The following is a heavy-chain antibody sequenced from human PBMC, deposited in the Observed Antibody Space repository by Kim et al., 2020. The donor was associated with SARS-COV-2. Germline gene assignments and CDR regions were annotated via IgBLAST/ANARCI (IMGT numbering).Heavy chain of an antibody. V-gene: IGHV1-69*02. D-gene: IGHD6-19*01. CDR3: ASGRGYSSGYFDY. J-gene: IGHJ4*02. Sequence: YAQKFQGRVTITADKSTSTAYMELSSLRSADTAVYYCASGRGYSSGYFDYWGQGTLVTVSS.